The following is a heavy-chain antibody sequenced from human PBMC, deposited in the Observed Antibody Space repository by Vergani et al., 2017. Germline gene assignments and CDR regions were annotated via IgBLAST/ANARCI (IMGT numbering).Heavy chain of an antibody. J-gene: IGHJ4*01. Sequence: EVQLVESGGGSVQSGGSLRLSCVASGFSFNTYWMHWVRQVPGKGLEWVSGISASGAPTYYADSVKGRVTISRDNSKNTLYLQMNSLRVEDTAVYYCARAYGRYDWFDYWGQRTLVTVSS. CDR1: GFSFNTYW. CDR2: ISASGAPT. V-gene: IGHV3-23*04. CDR3: ARAYGRYDWFDY. D-gene: IGHD1-20*01.